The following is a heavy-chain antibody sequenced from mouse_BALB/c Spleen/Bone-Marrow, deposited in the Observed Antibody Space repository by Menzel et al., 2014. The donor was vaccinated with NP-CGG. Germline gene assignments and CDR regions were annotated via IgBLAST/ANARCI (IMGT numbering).Heavy chain of an antibody. V-gene: IGHV1S137*01. J-gene: IGHJ4*01. CDR3: ARDAMDY. CDR1: GYTFTDYA. CDR2: ISTYYGDA. Sequence: QVQLQQSGAELVRPGVSVKISCKGSGYTFTDYAMHWVKQSHAKSLEWIGVISTYYGDASYNQKFKGKATMTVDKSSSTAYMELARLTSEDSAIYYCARDAMDYWGQGTSVTVSA.